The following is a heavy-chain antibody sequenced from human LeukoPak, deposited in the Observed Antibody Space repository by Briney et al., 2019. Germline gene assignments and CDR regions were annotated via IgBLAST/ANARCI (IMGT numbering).Heavy chain of an antibody. CDR1: GFTFSSYG. V-gene: IGHV3-21*05. D-gene: IGHD5-12*01. Sequence: GESLRLSCAASGFTFSSYGMHWIRQAPGKGLEWVSYISDSSSYTDYADSVKGRFTISRDNSKNSLYLQMNSLRAEDTAVYYCARRYTGYGILDYWGQGTLVTVSS. J-gene: IGHJ4*02. CDR3: ARRYTGYGILDY. CDR2: ISDSSSYT.